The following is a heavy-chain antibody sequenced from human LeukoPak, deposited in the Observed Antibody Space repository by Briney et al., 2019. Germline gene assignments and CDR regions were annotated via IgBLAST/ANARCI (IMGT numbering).Heavy chain of an antibody. D-gene: IGHD2-21*02. CDR1: GGTFSSYA. CDR2: IIPILGIA. V-gene: IGHV1-69*04. CDR3: ARGVVVTAPFDY. J-gene: IGHJ4*02. Sequence: SVKVSCKASGGTFSSYAISWVRQAPGQGLEWMGRIIPILGIANYAQKFQGGVTITADKSTSTAYMELSSLRSEDTAVYYCARGVVVTAPFDYWGQETLVTVSS.